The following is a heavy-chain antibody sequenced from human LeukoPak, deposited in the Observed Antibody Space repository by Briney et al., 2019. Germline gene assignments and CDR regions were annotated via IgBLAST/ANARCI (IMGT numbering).Heavy chain of an antibody. J-gene: IGHJ6*03. D-gene: IGHD3-3*01. Sequence: PSETLSLTCAVYGGSFSGYYWSWIRQPPGKGLEWIGEINHSGSTNYNPSLKSRVTISVGTSKNQFSLKLSSVTAADTAVYYCARETAITIFGVVIIPYYYYMDVWGKGTTVTVSS. CDR1: GGSFSGYY. CDR2: INHSGST. V-gene: IGHV4-34*01. CDR3: ARETAITIFGVVIIPYYYYMDV.